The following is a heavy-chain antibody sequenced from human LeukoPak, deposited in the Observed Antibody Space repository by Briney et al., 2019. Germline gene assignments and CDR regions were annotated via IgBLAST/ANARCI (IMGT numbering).Heavy chain of an antibody. D-gene: IGHD3-9*01. CDR1: GFTFSNAW. J-gene: IGHJ3*02. CDR2: IKSKTDGGTT. Sequence: GGSLRLSCAASGFTFSNAWMNWVRQAPGKGLEWVGRIKSKTDGGTTDYAAPVKGRFTISRDDSKNTLYLQMNSLKTEDTAVYYCTSTKYDLLTGLRPGPNDAFDTWGQGTMVTVSS. CDR3: TSTKYDLLTGLRPGPNDAFDT. V-gene: IGHV3-15*07.